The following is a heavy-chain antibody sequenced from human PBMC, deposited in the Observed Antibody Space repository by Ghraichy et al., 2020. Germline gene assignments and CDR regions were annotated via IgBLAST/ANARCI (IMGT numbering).Heavy chain of an antibody. J-gene: IGHJ4*02. V-gene: IGHV4-31*03. CDR2: IYYSGST. CDR1: GGSVSSGGYY. Sequence: SETLSLTCTVSGGSVSSGGYYWSWFRQHPGKGLEWIGNIYYSGSTSYNQSLKSRVTISVDTSENQFSLKLSSVTAADTAVYYCARRYYYDGPFDYWGQGTLVTVSS. D-gene: IGHD3-22*01. CDR3: ARRYYYDGPFDY.